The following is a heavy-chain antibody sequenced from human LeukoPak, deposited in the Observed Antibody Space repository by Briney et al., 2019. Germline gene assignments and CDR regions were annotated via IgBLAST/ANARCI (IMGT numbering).Heavy chain of an antibody. CDR2: IWYDGSNK. D-gene: IGHD6-13*01. Sequence: GGSLRLSCAASGFTFSSYGMHWVRQAPGKGLEWVAVIWYDGSNKYYADSVKGRFTISRDNSKNTLYLQMNSLRAEDTAVYYCAIAAAGTSHDAFDIWGQGTMVTVSS. CDR3: AIAAAGTSHDAFDI. CDR1: GFTFSSYG. V-gene: IGHV3-33*01. J-gene: IGHJ3*02.